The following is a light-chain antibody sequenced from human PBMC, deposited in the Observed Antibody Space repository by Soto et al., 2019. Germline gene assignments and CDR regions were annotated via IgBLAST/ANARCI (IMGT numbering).Light chain of an antibody. CDR2: ASN. CDR1: SSNIGAGYD. V-gene: IGLV1-40*01. CDR3: QSFDSSLTVWV. J-gene: IGLJ3*02. Sequence: QSVLTQPPSVSGAPGQRVTISCTGSSSNIGAGYDVQWYQQLPGTFPKLLIYASNNPPSGVPDRSSGSKSDTSASLAIAGLQAEYEADYYCQSFDSSLTVWVFGGGTKLTVL.